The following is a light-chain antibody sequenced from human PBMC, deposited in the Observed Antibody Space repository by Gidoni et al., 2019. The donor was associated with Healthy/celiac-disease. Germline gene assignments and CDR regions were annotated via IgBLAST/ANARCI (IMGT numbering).Light chain of an antibody. CDR1: QSISSW. Sequence: DIQMTQSPSTLSASVGDRVTITCRASQSISSWLAWYQQKPGKAPKLLIYKASSLESGVPSRFSGSGSGTEFTLTISSLQPEDFATYYCQQYNSFPIFTFGPGTKVDIK. J-gene: IGKJ3*01. V-gene: IGKV1-5*03. CDR2: KAS. CDR3: QQYNSFPIFT.